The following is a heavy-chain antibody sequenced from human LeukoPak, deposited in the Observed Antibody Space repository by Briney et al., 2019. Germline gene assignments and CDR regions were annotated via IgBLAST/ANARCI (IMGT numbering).Heavy chain of an antibody. CDR2: LSYDGTKK. CDR1: RFTSSISA. Sequence: RRSLRLSCAAPRFTSSISAMLWVRQAPGEGLEWVAILSYDGTKKYYAASVKGRFTISRDNSKNTLYLQMNSLRPEETAVYFCARDYGSGRFGDTADYWGQGTLVAVSS. CDR3: ARDYGSGRFGDTADY. D-gene: IGHD3-10*01. V-gene: IGHV3-30*04. J-gene: IGHJ4*02.